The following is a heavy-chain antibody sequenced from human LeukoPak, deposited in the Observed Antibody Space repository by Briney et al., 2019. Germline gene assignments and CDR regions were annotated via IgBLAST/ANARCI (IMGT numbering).Heavy chain of an antibody. D-gene: IGHD3-10*01. J-gene: IGHJ5*02. Sequence: ASVKVSCKVSGYTLTELSIHWVRQAPGKGLEWMGGFDPEDGETIYAQKFQGRVTMTEDTSTDTAYMELSSLRSEDTAVYYCATDLADYYGSGPNLWGQGTLVTVSS. CDR1: GYTLTELS. CDR2: FDPEDGET. CDR3: ATDLADYYGSGPNL. V-gene: IGHV1-24*01.